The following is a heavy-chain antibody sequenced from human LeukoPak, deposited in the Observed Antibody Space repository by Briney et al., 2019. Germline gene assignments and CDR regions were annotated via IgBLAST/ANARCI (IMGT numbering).Heavy chain of an antibody. Sequence: PSETLSLTCAVSGGSISSGGYSWSWIRQPPGKGLEWIGYIYYSGSTNYNPSLKSRVTISVDTSKNQFSLKLSSVTAADTAVYYCASFDINGYSAFDYWGQGTLVTVSS. V-gene: IGHV4-61*08. CDR1: GGSISSGGYS. CDR2: IYYSGST. J-gene: IGHJ4*02. D-gene: IGHD3-22*01. CDR3: ASFDINGYSAFDY.